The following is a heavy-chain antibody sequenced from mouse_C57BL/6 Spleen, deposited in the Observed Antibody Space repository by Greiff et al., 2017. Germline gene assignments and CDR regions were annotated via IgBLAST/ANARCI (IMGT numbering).Heavy chain of an antibody. V-gene: IGHV1-15*01. CDR2: IDPETGGT. CDR3: TRGRAQAVWAY. CDR1: GYTFTDYE. J-gene: IGHJ3*01. D-gene: IGHD3-2*02. Sequence: QVQLKQSGAELVRPGASVTLSCKASGYTFTDYEMHWVKQTPVHGLEWIGAIDPETGGTAYNQKFKGKAILTADKSSSTAYMELRSLTSEDSAVYYCTRGRAQAVWAYWGQGTLVTVSA.